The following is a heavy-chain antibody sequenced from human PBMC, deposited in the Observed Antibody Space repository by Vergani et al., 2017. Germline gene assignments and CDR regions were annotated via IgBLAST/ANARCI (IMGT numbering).Heavy chain of an antibody. V-gene: IGHV1-69*06. CDR1: GGTFSSYA. Sequence: QVQLVQSGAEVKKPGSSVKVSCKASGGTFSSYAISWVRQAPGQGLEWMGGIIPIFGTANYAQKFQGRVTITADKSTSTAYMELSSLRSEDTAVDYCARGPSPPDYGDYGTPVDYWGQGTLGTVAS. CDR2: IIPIFGTA. D-gene: IGHD4-17*01. J-gene: IGHJ4*02. CDR3: ARGPSPPDYGDYGTPVDY.